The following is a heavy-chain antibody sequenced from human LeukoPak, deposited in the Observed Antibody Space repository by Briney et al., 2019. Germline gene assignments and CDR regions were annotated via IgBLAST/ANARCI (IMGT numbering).Heavy chain of an antibody. J-gene: IGHJ4*02. CDR2: INPNSGGT. CDR1: GYTFTGYY. Sequence: GASVKVSCKASGYTFTGYYMHWVRQAPGQGLEWMGWINPNSGGTNYAQKFQGRVTMTKDTSISTAYMELSRLRSDDTAVYYCAGLSMVRGTPSNWGQGTLVTVSS. V-gene: IGHV1-2*02. CDR3: AGLSMVRGTPSN. D-gene: IGHD3-10*01.